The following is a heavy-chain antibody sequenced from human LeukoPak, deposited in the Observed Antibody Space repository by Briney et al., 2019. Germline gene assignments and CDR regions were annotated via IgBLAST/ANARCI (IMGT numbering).Heavy chain of an antibody. CDR3: AKYLGYNLEY. V-gene: IGHV3-23*01. CDR1: GFTFSSYA. Sequence: PGGSLRLSCAASGFTFSSYAMSWVRQAPGKGLDWVSTISGSGGGTYYADSVKGRFTISRDNSKNTMFLQMNSLRAEDTAVYYCAKYLGYNLEYWGQGTQVTVSS. J-gene: IGHJ4*02. CDR2: ISGSGGGT. D-gene: IGHD5-12*01.